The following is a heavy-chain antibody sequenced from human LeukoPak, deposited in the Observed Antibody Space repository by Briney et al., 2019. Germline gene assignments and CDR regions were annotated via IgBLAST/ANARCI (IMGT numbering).Heavy chain of an antibody. V-gene: IGHV1-2*02. J-gene: IGHJ4*02. CDR1: GYTFTGYY. Sequence: GASVKVSCKASGYTFTGYYMHWVRQAPGQGLEWMGWINPNSGGTNYAQKFQGRVTMTRDTSISTAYMELSRLRSDDTAVYYCASLETRDDHNIDFDYWGQGTLVTVSS. D-gene: IGHD5-24*01. CDR2: INPNSGGT. CDR3: ASLETRDDHNIDFDY.